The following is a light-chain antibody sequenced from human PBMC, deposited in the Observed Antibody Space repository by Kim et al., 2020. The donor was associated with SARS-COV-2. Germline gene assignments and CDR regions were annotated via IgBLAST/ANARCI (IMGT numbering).Light chain of an antibody. V-gene: IGKV1-39*01. J-gene: IGKJ1*01. CDR3: QQHYATPWT. CDR2: SAS. Sequence: ASVGDRVTITCRASETIGTYLNWYQLKPGTAPKLLIFSASSLPRGVPSRFSGSGSGTHFTLTISSLQHEDFASYSCQQHYATPWTFGHGTKVDIK. CDR1: ETIGTY.